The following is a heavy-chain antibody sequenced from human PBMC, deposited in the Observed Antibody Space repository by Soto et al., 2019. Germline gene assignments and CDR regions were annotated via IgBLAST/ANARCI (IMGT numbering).Heavy chain of an antibody. V-gene: IGHV4-59*01. CDR2: IYDTGISGYTPST. CDR1: GGSMTSSY. CDR3: ARGEDAFFYYGLDV. J-gene: IGHJ6*02. Sequence: SETLSLTCRVSGGSMTSSYWSWIRRPPGKGLEWIAYIYDTGISGYTPSTSYNPSLKSRVTMSVDTSKSQFSLKLTSVTAADTAVYYCARGEDAFFYYGLDVWGQGITVTVSS.